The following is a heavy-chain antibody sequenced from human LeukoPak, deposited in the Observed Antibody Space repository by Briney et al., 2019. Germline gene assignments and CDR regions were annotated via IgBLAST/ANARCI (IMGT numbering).Heavy chain of an antibody. CDR3: ASSGGSGGHDY. CDR1: GFTFSSYS. Sequence: GGSLRLSCAASGFTFSSYSMNWVRQAPGKGLEWVSSISSSSSYIYYADSVKGRFTISRDNAKNSLYPQMNSLRAEDTAVYYCASSGGSGGHDYWGQGTLVTVSS. D-gene: IGHD5-12*01. V-gene: IGHV3-21*01. CDR2: ISSSSSYI. J-gene: IGHJ4*02.